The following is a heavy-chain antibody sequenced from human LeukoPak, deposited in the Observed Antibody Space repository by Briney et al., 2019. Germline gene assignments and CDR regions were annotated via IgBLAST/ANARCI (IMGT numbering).Heavy chain of an antibody. CDR1: GYTFTSYY. D-gene: IGHD1-26*01. CDR2: INPSGGST. J-gene: IGHJ3*02. V-gene: IGHV1-46*01. Sequence: ASVKVSCKASGYTFTSYYMHWVRQAPGQGLEWMGIINPSGGSTSYAQKFQGRVTMTRDMSTSTVYMELSRLRSDDTAVYYCALQWDPVLNAFDIWGQGTMVTVSS. CDR3: ALQWDPVLNAFDI.